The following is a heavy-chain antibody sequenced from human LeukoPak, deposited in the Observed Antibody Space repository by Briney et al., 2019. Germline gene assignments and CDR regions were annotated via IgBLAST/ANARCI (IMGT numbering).Heavy chain of an antibody. CDR2: IYHSGST. J-gene: IGHJ6*02. Sequence: SETLSLTCTVSGYFISSGYYWGRIRQPPGKGLEWIGSIYHSGSTYYNPSLKSRVTISVDTSKNQFSLKLSSVTAADTAVYYCARDNPLRLLRPNYDLYDYYGMDVWGQGTTVTVSS. CDR3: ARDNPLRLLRPNYDLYDYYGMDV. D-gene: IGHD3-22*01. CDR1: GYFISSGYY. V-gene: IGHV4-38-2*02.